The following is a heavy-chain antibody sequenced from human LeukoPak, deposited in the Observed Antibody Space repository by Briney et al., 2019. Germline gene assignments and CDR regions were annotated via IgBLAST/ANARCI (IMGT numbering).Heavy chain of an antibody. D-gene: IGHD3-10*01. Sequence: GGSLRLSCAASGFTFSSYWRSWVRQAPGKGLEWVANIKQDGSEKCYVDSVKGRFTISRDNAKNSLYLQMNSLRAEDTAVYYCARGGYYYASAFRDGMDVWGQGTTVTVSS. CDR3: ARGGYYYASAFRDGMDV. V-gene: IGHV3-7*01. CDR2: IKQDGSEK. J-gene: IGHJ6*02. CDR1: GFTFSSYW.